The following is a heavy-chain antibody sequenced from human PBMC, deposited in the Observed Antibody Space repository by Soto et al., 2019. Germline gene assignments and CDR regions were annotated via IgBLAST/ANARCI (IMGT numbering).Heavy chain of an antibody. V-gene: IGHV3-9*01. CDR3: AKVDFPGSKWHDMDV. J-gene: IGHJ6*03. CDR2: ISWNSGSI. D-gene: IGHD3-3*01. CDR1: GFTFDDYA. Sequence: EVQLVESGGGLVQPGRSLRLSCAASGFTFDDYAMHWVRQAPGKGLEWVSGISWNSGSIGYADSVKGRFTISRDNAKNSLYLQMNSLSAEDTALYYCAKVDFPGSKWHDMDVWGKGTTVTVSS.